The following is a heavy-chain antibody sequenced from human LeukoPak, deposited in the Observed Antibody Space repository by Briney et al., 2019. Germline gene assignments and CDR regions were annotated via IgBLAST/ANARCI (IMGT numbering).Heavy chain of an antibody. Sequence: ASVKVSCKASGYTFTTYTINWVSQAPGHRLEWMGWISAGNGNTKYSQKFQGRVTITRDTYASTAYMELSSLRSEDTAVYYCARQLPYLQFDHWGQGTLVTVSS. CDR3: ARQLPYLQFDH. V-gene: IGHV1-3*01. CDR1: GYTFTTYT. J-gene: IGHJ5*02. CDR2: ISAGNGNT. D-gene: IGHD2-2*01.